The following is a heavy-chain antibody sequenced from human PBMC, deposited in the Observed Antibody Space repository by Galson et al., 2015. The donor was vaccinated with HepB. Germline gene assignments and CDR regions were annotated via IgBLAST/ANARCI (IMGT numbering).Heavy chain of an antibody. Sequence: SLRLSCAASGFTFSSYSMNWVRQAPGKGLEWVSSISSSSSYIYYADSVKGRFTISRDNAKNSLYLQMNSLRAEDTAVYYCARAGVGAAAGQADYWGQGTLVTVSS. CDR1: GFTFSSYS. CDR3: ARAGVGAAAGQADY. CDR2: ISSSSSYI. J-gene: IGHJ4*02. V-gene: IGHV3-21*01. D-gene: IGHD6-13*01.